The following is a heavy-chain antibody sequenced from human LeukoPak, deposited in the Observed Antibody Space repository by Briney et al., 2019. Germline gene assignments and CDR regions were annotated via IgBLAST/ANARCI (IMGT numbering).Heavy chain of an antibody. CDR1: GGSISSYY. J-gene: IGHJ6*02. Sequence: SETLSLTCTVSGGSISSYYWSWIRQPPGKGLEWIGYIYYSGSTNYNPSLKSRVTISVDTSKKQFSLKLSSVTAADTAVYYCAIVGNVDIVVVPAAIPAAENYYYYGMDVWGQGTTVTVSS. CDR2: IYYSGST. CDR3: AIVGNVDIVVVPAAIPAAENYYYYGMDV. D-gene: IGHD2-2*02. V-gene: IGHV4-59*01.